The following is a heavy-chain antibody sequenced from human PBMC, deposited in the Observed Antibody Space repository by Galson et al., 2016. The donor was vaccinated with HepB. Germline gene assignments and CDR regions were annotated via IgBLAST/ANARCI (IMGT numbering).Heavy chain of an antibody. Sequence: SLRLSCAASGFNFNRYAVNCGRQAPGRGREWISYVRASSQNVDYADSVKGRFTISRDNAKNSLYLQMNSLRAEDTAVYYCARGPLIAEAGVYWGQGTLVTVSS. CDR2: VRASSQNV. J-gene: IGHJ4*02. CDR1: GFNFNRYA. D-gene: IGHD6-13*01. V-gene: IGHV3-48*01. CDR3: ARGPLIAEAGVY.